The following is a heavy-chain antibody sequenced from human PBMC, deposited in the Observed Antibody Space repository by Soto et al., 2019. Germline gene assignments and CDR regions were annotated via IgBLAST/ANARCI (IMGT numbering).Heavy chain of an antibody. CDR1: GGTFSSYT. V-gene: IGHV1-69*08. CDR2: IIPILGIA. CDR3: ARDPSDTAMFAY. J-gene: IGHJ4*02. D-gene: IGHD5-18*01. Sequence: QVQLVQSGAEVKKPGSSVKVSCKASGGTFSSYTISWVRQAPGQGLEWMGRIIPILGIANYAQKFQGRVTITADKSTSTAYMELSSLRSEDTAVYYCARDPSDTAMFAYWGQGTLVTVSS.